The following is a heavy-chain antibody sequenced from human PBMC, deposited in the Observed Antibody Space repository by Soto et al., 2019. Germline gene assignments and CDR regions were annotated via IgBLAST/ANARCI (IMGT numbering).Heavy chain of an antibody. V-gene: IGHV3-11*06. CDR2: VSYSGSYT. CDR1: ELIFSDYY. CDR3: ATGQDCSGGSCFDFDY. D-gene: IGHD2-15*01. Sequence: QVQLVESGGDLVKPGGSLRLSCAASELIFSDYYMNWIRQAPGKGLEWVAVVSYSGSYTNYADSVKGRFSVSRDNRKNSLYLQMNSLRGEDTALYYCATGQDCSGGSCFDFDYWGQGTRVTVSS. J-gene: IGHJ4*02.